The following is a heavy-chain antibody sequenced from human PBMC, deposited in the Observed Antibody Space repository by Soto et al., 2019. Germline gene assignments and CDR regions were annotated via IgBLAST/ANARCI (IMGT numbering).Heavy chain of an antibody. V-gene: IGHV3-30-3*01. J-gene: IGHJ6*04. Sequence: QVQLEASGGGVVQPGMSLRLSCAASGFTFSSYAMHWVRQAPGKGLEWVAFVSYDGIKKEYAESVKGRFTISRDNSKNTLYLQTNSLRPEDTAVYYCARRRVATISYYGMDVWGDGTTVIVSS. CDR3: ARRRVATISYYGMDV. D-gene: IGHD5-12*01. CDR1: GFTFSSYA. CDR2: VSYDGIKK.